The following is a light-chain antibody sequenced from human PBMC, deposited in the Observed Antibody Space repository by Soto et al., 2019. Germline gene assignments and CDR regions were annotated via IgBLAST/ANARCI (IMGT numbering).Light chain of an antibody. CDR3: QQYNIWPLT. CDR2: GAS. J-gene: IGKJ5*01. CDR1: QSVSSN. Sequence: EIVMTQSPDTLSLSPGERATLSCRASQSVSSNLAWYQQKPGQAPRLLIYGASTRATGITARFSGSGSGTEFTLTISSLQSEDFAVYYCQQYNIWPLTFGQGTRLEIK. V-gene: IGKV3-15*01.